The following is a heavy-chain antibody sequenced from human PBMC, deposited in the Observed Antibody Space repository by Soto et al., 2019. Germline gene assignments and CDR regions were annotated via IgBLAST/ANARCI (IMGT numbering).Heavy chain of an antibody. CDR1: GGSISSGGYY. D-gene: IGHD3-16*02. CDR2: IYYSGST. V-gene: IGHV4-31*03. J-gene: IGHJ3*02. Sequence: SETLSLTCTVSGGSISSGGYYWSRIRQHPGKGLEWIGYIYYSGSTYYNPSLKSRVTISVDTSKNQFSLKLSSVTAADTAVYYCASCLGELSPFAFDIWGQGTMVTVSS. CDR3: ASCLGELSPFAFDI.